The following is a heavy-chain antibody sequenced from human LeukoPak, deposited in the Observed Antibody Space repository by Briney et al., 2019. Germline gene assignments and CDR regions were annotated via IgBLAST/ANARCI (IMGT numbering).Heavy chain of an antibody. Sequence: PGGSLRLSCAGSGFSFSKFWMSWVRQAPGKGLEWVAHIKQDGSEKYYVDSVKGRFTISRDNAKNSPYLQMNSLRAEDTAVYYCVKEGPVVPYSIGWYWFDPWGQGTLVTVSS. D-gene: IGHD6-19*01. CDR3: VKEGPVVPYSIGWYWFDP. CDR1: GFSFSKFW. V-gene: IGHV3-7*01. J-gene: IGHJ5*02. CDR2: IKQDGSEK.